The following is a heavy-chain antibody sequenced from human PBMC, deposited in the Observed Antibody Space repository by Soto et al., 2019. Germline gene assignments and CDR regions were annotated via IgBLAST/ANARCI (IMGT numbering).Heavy chain of an antibody. D-gene: IGHD2-2*01. CDR1: GESFIGHY. V-gene: IGHV4-31*11. J-gene: IGHJ5*02. CDR3: ARREYCSSTSCYFTANWFDP. CDR2: IYYSGST. Sequence: PSETLSLTCAAYGESFIGHYWNWIRQHPGKGLEWIGYIYYSGSTYYNPSLKSRVTISVDTSKNQFSLKLSSVTAADTAVYYCARREYCSSTSCYFTANWFDPWGQGTLVTVSS.